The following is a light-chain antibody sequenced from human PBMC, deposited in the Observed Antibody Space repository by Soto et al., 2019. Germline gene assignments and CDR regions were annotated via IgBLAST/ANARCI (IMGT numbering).Light chain of an antibody. V-gene: IGLV1-40*01. CDR1: SSNIGAGYD. Sequence: LTQPPSVSGAPGQRVTISCTGSSSNIGAGYDVHWYQQLPGTAPKLLIYGNSNRPSGVPDRFSGSKSGTSASLAITGLQAEDEADYYCQSYDSSLSGYVFGTGTKVTV. J-gene: IGLJ1*01. CDR2: GNS. CDR3: QSYDSSLSGYV.